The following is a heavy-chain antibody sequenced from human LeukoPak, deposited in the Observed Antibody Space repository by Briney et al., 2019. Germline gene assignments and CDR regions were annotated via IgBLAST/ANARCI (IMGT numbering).Heavy chain of an antibody. CDR2: INPNSGGT. V-gene: IGHV1-2*02. Sequence: ASVKVSCKASGYTFTGYYMHWVRQAPGQGLEWMGWINPNSGGTNYAQKFQGRVTMTRDTSISTAYMELSRLRSDDTAVYYCARPTTYDILTGYDYWGQGTLVTVSS. CDR3: ARPTTYDILTGYDY. CDR1: GYTFTGYY. D-gene: IGHD3-9*01. J-gene: IGHJ4*02.